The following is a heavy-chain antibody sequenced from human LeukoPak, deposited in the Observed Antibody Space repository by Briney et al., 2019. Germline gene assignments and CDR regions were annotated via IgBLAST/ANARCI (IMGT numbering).Heavy chain of an antibody. J-gene: IGHJ4*02. CDR1: GDGVSSNSAT. Sequence: SQTLSLTSAISGDGVSSNSATWSWIRQSPSRGLEWLGRIYYRSKWYNDYAVSVKSRITISPDTSKNQFSLQLNSVTPEDTAVYFCAGGRVTGAPDCWGQGTLVTVSS. CDR2: IYYRSKWYN. D-gene: IGHD1-20*01. V-gene: IGHV6-1*01. CDR3: AGGRVTGAPDC.